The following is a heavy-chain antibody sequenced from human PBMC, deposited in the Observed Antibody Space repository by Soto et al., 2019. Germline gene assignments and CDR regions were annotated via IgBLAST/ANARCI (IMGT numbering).Heavy chain of an antibody. D-gene: IGHD3-9*01. V-gene: IGHV4-31*03. J-gene: IGHJ5*02. CDR2: IYYSGST. CDR3: AREVGDLYYDILTGRGSWFAP. CDR1: GGSISSGGYS. Sequence: SETLSLTCTVSGGSISSGGYSWSWIRQHPGKGLDWIGYIYYSGSTYYNPSLKSRVTISVDTSKNQFSLKLSSVTAAETAVYYCAREVGDLYYDILTGRGSWFAPWGQGTLVTRSS.